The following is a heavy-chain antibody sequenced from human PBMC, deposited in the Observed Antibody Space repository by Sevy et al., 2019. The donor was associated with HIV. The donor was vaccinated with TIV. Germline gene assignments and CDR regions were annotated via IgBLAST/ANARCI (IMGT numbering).Heavy chain of an antibody. CDR1: GYTFTSYG. D-gene: IGHD1-26*01. CDR3: ARGGATATPGYWFDP. CDR2: ISAYNGNT. Sequence: ASVKVSCKASGYTFTSYGISWVRQAPGQGLEWMGWISAYNGNTIYAQKLQGRVTMTTDKSTSTAYMELRSLRADDKAVYYCARGGATATPGYWFDPWGQGTLVTVSS. J-gene: IGHJ5*02. V-gene: IGHV1-18*01.